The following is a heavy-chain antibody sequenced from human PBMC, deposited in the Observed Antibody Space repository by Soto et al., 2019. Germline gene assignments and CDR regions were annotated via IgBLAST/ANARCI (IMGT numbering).Heavy chain of an antibody. Sequence: SETLSLTCTVSGGSISSSSYYWGWIRQPPGKGLEWIGSIYYSGSTYYNPSLKSRVTISVDTSKNQFSLKLSSVTAADTAVYYCASMGYHYGSGSYPLDYWGQGTLVTVS. V-gene: IGHV4-39*01. CDR1: GGSISSSSYY. J-gene: IGHJ4*02. CDR3: ASMGYHYGSGSYPLDY. D-gene: IGHD3-10*01. CDR2: IYYSGST.